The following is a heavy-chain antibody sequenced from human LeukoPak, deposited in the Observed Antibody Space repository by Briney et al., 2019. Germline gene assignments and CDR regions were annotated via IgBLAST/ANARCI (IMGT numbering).Heavy chain of an antibody. J-gene: IGHJ3*02. CDR2: IDARSGIT. CDR1: GFTFTIFG. CDR3: ARERDYSSGWQGAFDI. V-gene: IGHV3-48*01. D-gene: IGHD6-19*01. Sequence: GGSLRLSCAASGFTFTIFGLNWVRQAPGKGPEWVSYIDARSGITYYADSVQGRFTISRDDARESVFLQMDGLRVDDTAVYYCARERDYSSGWQGAFDIWGQGTMVTVSS.